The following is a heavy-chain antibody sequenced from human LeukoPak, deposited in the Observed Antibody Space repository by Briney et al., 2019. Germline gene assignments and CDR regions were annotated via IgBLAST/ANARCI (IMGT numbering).Heavy chain of an antibody. CDR1: GFTFSSYW. J-gene: IGHJ4*02. CDR2: IKQDGSEK. D-gene: IGHD2-21*01. CDR3: ARYSPSILFDY. V-gene: IGHV3-7*01. Sequence: GGSLRLSCAASGFTFSSYWMSWIRQAPGKGLEWVANIKQDGSEKYYVDSVKGRFTISRDNAKNSLYLQMNSLRAEDTAVYYCARYSPSILFDYWGQGTLVTVSS.